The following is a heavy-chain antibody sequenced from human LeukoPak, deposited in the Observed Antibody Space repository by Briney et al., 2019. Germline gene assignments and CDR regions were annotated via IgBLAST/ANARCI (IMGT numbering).Heavy chain of an antibody. D-gene: IGHD3-3*01. V-gene: IGHV4-34*01. J-gene: IGHJ2*01. CDR3: ARVAKYYDFWSGSSGNWYFDL. Sequence: SETLCLTCAVYGGSFSGYYWSWIRQPPGKGLEWIGEINHSGSTNYNPSLKSRVTISVDTSKNQFSLKLSSVTAADTAVYYCARVAKYYDFWSGSSGNWYFDLWGRGTLVTVSS. CDR1: GGSFSGYY. CDR2: INHSGST.